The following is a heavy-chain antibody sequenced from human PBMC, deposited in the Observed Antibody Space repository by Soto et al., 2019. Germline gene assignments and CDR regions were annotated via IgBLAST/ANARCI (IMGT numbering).Heavy chain of an antibody. CDR2: IYPGDSDT. CDR1: GYSFTSYW. Sequence: GESLKISCKGSGYSFTSYWIGWVRQMPGKGLEWMGIIYPGDSDTRYSPSFQGQVTISADKSISTAYLQWSSLKASDTAMYYCARHVVVPAAISKYSYYGMDVWGQGTTVTVSS. D-gene: IGHD2-2*01. CDR3: ARHVVVPAAISKYSYYGMDV. V-gene: IGHV5-51*01. J-gene: IGHJ6*02.